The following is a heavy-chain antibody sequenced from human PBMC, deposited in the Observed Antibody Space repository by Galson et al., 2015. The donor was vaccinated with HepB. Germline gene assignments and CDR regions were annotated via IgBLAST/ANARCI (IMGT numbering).Heavy chain of an antibody. CDR2: IYHSGST. V-gene: IGHV4-4*02. CDR1: GGSISSSNW. CDR3: SRDEDYGGNSRAFDI. D-gene: IGHD4-23*01. J-gene: IGHJ3*02. Sequence: PGLVKPSETLSLTCAVSGGSISSSNWWSWVRQPPGKGLEWIGEIYHSGSTNYNPSLKSRVTISVDKSKNLLSLILSSVTAADTAVYYCSRDEDYGGNSRAFDIWGQGTMVTVSS.